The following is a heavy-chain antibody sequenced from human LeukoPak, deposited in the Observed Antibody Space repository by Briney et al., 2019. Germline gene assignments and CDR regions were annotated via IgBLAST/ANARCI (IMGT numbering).Heavy chain of an antibody. V-gene: IGHV3-74*01. Sequence: GGSLRLSCEASGFTFSSHWMHWVRQAPGKGLVWVSNIRGDGGLFGYADSVKGRFAVSRDNARNTLYLHMNSLRAEDMAVYYCARDEVGAPPIDYWGQGVLVTVSS. CDR2: IRGDGGLF. CDR1: GFTFSSHW. J-gene: IGHJ4*02. D-gene: IGHD1-26*01. CDR3: ARDEVGAPPIDY.